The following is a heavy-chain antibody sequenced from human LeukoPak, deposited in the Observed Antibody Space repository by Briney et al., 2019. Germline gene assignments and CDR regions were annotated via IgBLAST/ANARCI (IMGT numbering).Heavy chain of an antibody. D-gene: IGHD6-13*01. J-gene: IGHJ4*02. Sequence: SETLSLTCTVSGGSISSGGYYWSWIRQPPGKGLEWIGYIYHSGSTYYNPSLKSRVTISVDRSKNQFSLKLSSVTAADTAVYYCARSGVKQQTKEFDYWGQGTLVTVSS. CDR1: GGSISSGGYY. CDR3: ARSGVKQQTKEFDY. V-gene: IGHV4-30-2*01. CDR2: IYHSGST.